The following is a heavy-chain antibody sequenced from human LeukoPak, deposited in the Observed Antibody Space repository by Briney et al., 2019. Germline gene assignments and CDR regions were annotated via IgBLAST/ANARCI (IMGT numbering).Heavy chain of an antibody. J-gene: IGHJ4*02. Sequence: PGGSLRLSCAASGFSFSNYAMSWGRQAPAHGLEAVSSLRGSGGSTYHAESVKGRVTISRDSSKTTLYLQMTSLRAEDTAVYYCAKAAANYYGSGSVDYWGQGTLVTVSS. CDR1: GFSFSNYA. V-gene: IGHV3-23*01. CDR2: LRGSGGST. CDR3: AKAAANYYGSGSVDY. D-gene: IGHD3-10*01.